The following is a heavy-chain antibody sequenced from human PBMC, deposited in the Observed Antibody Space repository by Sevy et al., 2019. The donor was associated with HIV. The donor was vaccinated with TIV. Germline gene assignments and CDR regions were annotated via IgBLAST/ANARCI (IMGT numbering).Heavy chain of an antibody. D-gene: IGHD6-6*01. CDR2: IKQDGSEK. V-gene: IGHV3-7*03. J-gene: IGHJ6*02. CDR3: ARHNGGYSSSSEYLSDYYGMDV. CDR1: GFTFSSYW. Sequence: GGSLRLSCAASGFTFSSYWMSWVRQAPGKGLEWVANIKQDGSEKYYVDSVKGRFTISRDNAKNSLYLQMNSLRAEDTAVYYCARHNGGYSSSSEYLSDYYGMDVWGQGTTVTVSS.